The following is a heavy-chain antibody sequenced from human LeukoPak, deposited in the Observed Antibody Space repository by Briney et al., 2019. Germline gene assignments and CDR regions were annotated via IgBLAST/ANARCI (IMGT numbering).Heavy chain of an antibody. CDR3: ARVFRLELEETETFDY. CDR1: GYTFTGYY. CDR2: INPHSGGT. Sequence: ASVKVSCKASGYTFTGYYMHWVRQAPGQGLEWMGWINPHSGGTNYAQKFQGRVTMTRDTSVSTAYMELSRLRSDDTAVYHCARVFRLELEETETFDYWGQGTVVTVSS. D-gene: IGHD1-7*01. J-gene: IGHJ4*02. V-gene: IGHV1-2*02.